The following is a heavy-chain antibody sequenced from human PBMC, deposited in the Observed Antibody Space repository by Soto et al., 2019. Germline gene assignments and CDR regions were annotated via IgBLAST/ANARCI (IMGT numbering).Heavy chain of an antibody. CDR2: ISNSETT. CDR3: ARVGLHLGEFSLGQFDS. D-gene: IGHD3-16*02. Sequence: QVQLQGSGPRLVKPSEALSLSCTVSGVSVTGGNFFWCWVRQPPGKTLEWLGCISNSETTNSNPSLKSRLTLSLDTSRNQFSLRLNSVPAADTAVYFCARVGLHLGEFSLGQFDSWGQGTLVNVSS. V-gene: IGHV4-61*01. J-gene: IGHJ4*02. CDR1: GVSVTGGNFF.